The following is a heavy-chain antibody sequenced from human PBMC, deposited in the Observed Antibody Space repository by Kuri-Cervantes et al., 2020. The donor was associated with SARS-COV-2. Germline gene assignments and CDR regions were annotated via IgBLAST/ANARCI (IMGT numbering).Heavy chain of an antibody. D-gene: IGHD2-2*01. CDR2: ISYDGSN. V-gene: IGHV3-30*04. Sequence: GGSLRLSCAAAGFTFSDYALHWVRQAPGKGLEWLAVISYDGSNADSVKGRFTTSRDNSKNTLFLQINSLRAEDTAVYYCARETLVVAAGRSIRGGFDSWGQGTLVTVSS. J-gene: IGHJ5*01. CDR3: ARETLVVAAGRSIRGGFDS. CDR1: GFTFSDYA.